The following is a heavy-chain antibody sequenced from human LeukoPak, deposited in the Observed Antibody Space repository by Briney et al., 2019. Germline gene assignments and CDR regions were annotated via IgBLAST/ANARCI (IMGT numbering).Heavy chain of an antibody. V-gene: IGHV3-48*04. Sequence: PGGSLRLSCAASGFTFSSYSMNWVRQAPGKGLEWVSSISTSGSIIYYADSVKGRFTFSRDNARNSLYLQMNSLRAEDTAVYYCARHGPRYDYWGQGTLVTVSS. J-gene: IGHJ4*02. CDR2: ISTSGSII. CDR1: GFTFSSYS. D-gene: IGHD5-24*01. CDR3: ARHGPRYDY.